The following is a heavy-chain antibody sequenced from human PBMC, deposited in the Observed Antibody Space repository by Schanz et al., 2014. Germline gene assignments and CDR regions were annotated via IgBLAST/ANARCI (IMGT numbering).Heavy chain of an antibody. V-gene: IGHV3-7*03. Sequence: DVQLVESGGGLVQSGGSLRLSCAASGFTFGDYYMTWVRQAPGKGLESVAKINPDGSGKYYVDSVKGRFTLSRDNAKKTMDLQMNSLRIEDTAVYYCARDPNSVNEIDYWGQGTLVTVSS. D-gene: IGHD5-12*01. J-gene: IGHJ4*02. CDR1: GFTFGDYY. CDR3: ARDPNSVNEIDY. CDR2: INPDGSGK.